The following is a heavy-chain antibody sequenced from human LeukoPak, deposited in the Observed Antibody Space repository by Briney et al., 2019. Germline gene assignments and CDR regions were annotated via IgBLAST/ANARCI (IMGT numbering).Heavy chain of an antibody. CDR2: IHSDGSST. CDR1: GFTFSSYW. CDR3: TRDRGGIPTDVFDY. J-gene: IGHJ4*02. D-gene: IGHD4-23*01. V-gene: IGHV3-74*01. Sequence: GGSLRLSCAVSGFTFSSYWMHWVRQAPGKGLVWVSRIHSDGSSTSYADSVKGRFTISRDNSKNTVYMQMDGLRAEDTAVYYCTRDRGGIPTDVFDYWGQGTLVTVSS.